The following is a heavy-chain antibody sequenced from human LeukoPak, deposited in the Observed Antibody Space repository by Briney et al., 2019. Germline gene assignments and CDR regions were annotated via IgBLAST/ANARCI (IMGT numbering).Heavy chain of an antibody. CDR1: GFTFSSYA. Sequence: GGSLRLSCAASGFTFSSYAMSWVRQAPGKGLEWVSAISGSGGSTYYADSVKGRFTISRDNSKNTLYLQMNSLRAEDTAVYYCAKDQLPRSLYGSGSPFDYWGQGTLVTVSS. D-gene: IGHD3-10*01. CDR3: AKDQLPRSLYGSGSPFDY. V-gene: IGHV3-23*01. CDR2: ISGSGGST. J-gene: IGHJ4*02.